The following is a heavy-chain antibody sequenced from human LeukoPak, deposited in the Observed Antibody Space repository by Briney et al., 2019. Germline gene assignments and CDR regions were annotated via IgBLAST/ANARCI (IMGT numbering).Heavy chain of an antibody. J-gene: IGHJ4*02. CDR2: IYYTGST. D-gene: IGHD1-7*01. CDR1: GDSISSSYY. Sequence: SETLSLTCTVSGDSISSSYYWGWIRPPPGKGLEWIGSIYYTGSTYYNPSLKSRVTISVDTSKNQFSLRLSSVTAADTAVYYCVTLTGTTWDYWGQGTLVTVSS. V-gene: IGHV4-39*01. CDR3: VTLTGTTWDY.